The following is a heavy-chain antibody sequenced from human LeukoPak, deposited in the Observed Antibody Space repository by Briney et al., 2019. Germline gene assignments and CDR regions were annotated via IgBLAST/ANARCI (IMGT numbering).Heavy chain of an antibody. CDR2: IRSKAYGGTA. D-gene: IGHD1-26*01. CDR3: TSDEGEDTSY. J-gene: IGHJ4*02. Sequence: GGSLRLSCTGSGFIFGDYAMNWVRQAPGEGLGWVGVIRSKAYGGTAEYAASVKGRFTISRDDSKSIAYLQMSSLKTEDTAVYYCTSDEGEDTSYWGQGTLVTVSS. V-gene: IGHV3-49*04. CDR1: GFIFGDYA.